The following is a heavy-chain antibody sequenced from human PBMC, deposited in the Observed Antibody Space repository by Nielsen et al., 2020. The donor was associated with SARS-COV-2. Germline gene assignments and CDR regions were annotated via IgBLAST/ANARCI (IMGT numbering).Heavy chain of an antibody. Sequence: WIRQPPGKGLEWVAVISYDGDNKYYADSVKGRFTISRDNSKNTVYLQMNSLRAEDTAVYYCAKDQRGLHCSITSCSFFDHWGQGTLVTVSS. D-gene: IGHD2-2*01. CDR2: ISYDGDNK. V-gene: IGHV3-30*18. J-gene: IGHJ4*02. CDR3: AKDQRGLHCSITSCSFFDH.